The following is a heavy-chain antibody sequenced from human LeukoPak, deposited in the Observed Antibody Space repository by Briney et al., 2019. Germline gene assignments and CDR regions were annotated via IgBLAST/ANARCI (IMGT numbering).Heavy chain of an antibody. CDR3: AKDLRPLVGATQSYYGMDV. Sequence: PGGSLRLSCAASGFTFSSYAMSWVRQAPGKGLEWVSAISGSGGSTYYADSVKGRFTISRDNSKNTLYLQMNSLRAEDTAVYYCAKDLRPLVGATQSYYGMDVWGQGTTVTVSS. J-gene: IGHJ6*02. V-gene: IGHV3-23*01. D-gene: IGHD1-26*01. CDR2: ISGSGGST. CDR1: GFTFSSYA.